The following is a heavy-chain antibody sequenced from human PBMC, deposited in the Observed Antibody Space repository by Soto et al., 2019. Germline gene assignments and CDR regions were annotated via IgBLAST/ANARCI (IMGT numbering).Heavy chain of an antibody. J-gene: IGHJ2*01. D-gene: IGHD6-19*01. CDR1: GGTFSRYA. CDR2: ITPMCGTA. V-gene: IGHV1-69*12. CDR3: AQTLGSAVAGPGRFDL. Sequence: QVQLVQSGAEVKKPGSSVKVSCKASGGTFSRYAISWVRQVPGQGLEWMGGITPMCGTANYAQKFQGRVTITADESTSTVHMELGRVRSEDTAVYYCAQTLGSAVAGPGRFDLWGRGTLVIVSS.